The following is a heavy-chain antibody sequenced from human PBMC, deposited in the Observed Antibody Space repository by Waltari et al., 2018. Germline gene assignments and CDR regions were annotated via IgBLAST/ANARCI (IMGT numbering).Heavy chain of an antibody. CDR1: RAAVTDPK. CDR3: AREYCGGDCRLFDY. Sequence: LVQSGAEVMKPGASARVSCKASRAAVTDPKIHWVRQAPGQGLEWMGWVNPNGGGTNYAQRFAGRITVTWDASITTAYMEFSRLTSGDTAVYFCAREYCGGDCRLFDYWGQGTPVTVSS. V-gene: IGHV1-2*02. J-gene: IGHJ4*02. D-gene: IGHD2-21*02. CDR2: VNPNGGGT.